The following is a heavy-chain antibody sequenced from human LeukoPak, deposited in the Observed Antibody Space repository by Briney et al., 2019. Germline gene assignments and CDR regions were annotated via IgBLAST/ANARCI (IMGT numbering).Heavy chain of an antibody. Sequence: ASVKVSCKASEYTFTTYDIHWVRQATGQGLEWMGWMNPNSGNTGYAQKFQGRATMTRNTSISTAYMELSSLRSEDTAVYHCAKLGRGATQLDYWGQGTLVTVSS. CDR3: AKLGRGATQLDY. D-gene: IGHD1-26*01. V-gene: IGHV1-8*01. CDR2: MNPNSGNT. CDR1: EYTFTTYD. J-gene: IGHJ4*02.